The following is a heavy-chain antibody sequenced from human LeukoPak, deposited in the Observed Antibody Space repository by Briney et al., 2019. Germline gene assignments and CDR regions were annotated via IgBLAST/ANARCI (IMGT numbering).Heavy chain of an antibody. J-gene: IGHJ6*03. D-gene: IGHD3-3*01. V-gene: IGHV1-24*01. CDR3: ATEVSPYYDFWSCYYMDV. CDR2: FDPEDGET. CDR1: GYTLTELS. Sequence: ASVKVSCKVSGYTLTELSMHWVRQAPGKGLEWMGGFDPEDGETIYAQKFQGRVTMTEDTSTDTAYMELSSLRSEDTAVYYCATEVSPYYDFWSCYYMDVWGKGTTVTVSS.